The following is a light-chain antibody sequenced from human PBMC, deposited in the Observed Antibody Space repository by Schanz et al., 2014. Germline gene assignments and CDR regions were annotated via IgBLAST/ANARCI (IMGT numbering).Light chain of an antibody. CDR1: QSVSSN. V-gene: IGKV3-15*01. Sequence: MTQSPATLSVSPGERATLSCRASQSVSSNLAWYQQKFGQAPRLLIYGASTRATGIPARFSGSGSGSGFTLTISSLQSEDFAVYYCQQYDEWPLTFGGGTKVEIK. CDR3: QQYDEWPLT. CDR2: GAS. J-gene: IGKJ4*01.